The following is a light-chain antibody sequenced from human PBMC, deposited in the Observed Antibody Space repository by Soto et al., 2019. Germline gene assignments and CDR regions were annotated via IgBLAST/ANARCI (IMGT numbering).Light chain of an antibody. Sequence: DIQMTQSPSTLSASVRDRVTITCRASQSISSWLAWYQQKPGKAPKLLIYKASSLESGVPSRFSGSGSGTEFTLTISSLQPDDVATYYCQQYSGYSRTFGQGTKVEIK. J-gene: IGKJ1*01. V-gene: IGKV1-5*03. CDR3: QQYSGYSRT. CDR1: QSISSW. CDR2: KAS.